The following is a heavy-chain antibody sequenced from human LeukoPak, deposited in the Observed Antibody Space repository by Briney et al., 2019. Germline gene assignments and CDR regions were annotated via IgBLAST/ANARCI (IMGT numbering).Heavy chain of an antibody. CDR1: GGSISSGGYS. J-gene: IGHJ5*02. Sequence: TSETLSLTCAVSGGSISSGGYSWSWIRQPPGKGLEWIGYIYHSGSTYYNPSLKSRVTISVDRSKNQFSLKLSSVTAADTAVYYCARVRQLLWFGELANWFDPWGQGTLVTVSS. D-gene: IGHD3-10*01. CDR2: IYHSGST. CDR3: ARVRQLLWFGELANWFDP. V-gene: IGHV4-30-2*01.